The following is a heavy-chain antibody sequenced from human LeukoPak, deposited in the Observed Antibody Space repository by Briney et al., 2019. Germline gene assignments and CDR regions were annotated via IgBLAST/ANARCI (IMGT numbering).Heavy chain of an antibody. J-gene: IGHJ4*02. V-gene: IGHV3-30*18. D-gene: IGHD5-12*01. CDR3: ANPQSRGYDYLDY. Sequence: PGRSLRLSCAASGFIFRNYGMHWVRQAPGKGLEWVAVISIDGSEKYYADSVKGRFTISRDNSKNTLHLQMNSLRGDDTAVYYCANPQSRGYDYLDYWGQGTLVTVSS. CDR2: ISIDGSEK. CDR1: GFIFRNYG.